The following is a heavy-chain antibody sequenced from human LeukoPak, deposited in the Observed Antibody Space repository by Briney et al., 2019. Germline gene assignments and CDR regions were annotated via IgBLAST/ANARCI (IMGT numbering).Heavy chain of an antibody. Sequence: PSETLSLTCTVSGGSISSYYWNWIRQPPGKGLEWIGYIYYSGSTYYNPSLKSRVTISVDTSRNQFSLKLSSVTAADTAVYYCASSRRDGYNRPFDYWGQGTLVTVSS. D-gene: IGHD5-24*01. J-gene: IGHJ4*02. CDR3: ASSRRDGYNRPFDY. CDR1: GGSISSYY. V-gene: IGHV4-59*06. CDR2: IYYSGST.